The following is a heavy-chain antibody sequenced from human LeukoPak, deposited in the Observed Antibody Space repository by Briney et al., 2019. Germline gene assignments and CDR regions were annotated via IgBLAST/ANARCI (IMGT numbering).Heavy chain of an antibody. CDR1: GYTFTSYG. Sequence: ASVKVSCKASGYTFTSYGISWVRQAPGQGLEWMGWISAYNGNTNYAQKLQGRVTMTTDTSTSTAYMELRGLRSDDTAVYYCARHHYYGSGSYSWFDPWGQGTLVTVSS. J-gene: IGHJ5*02. CDR2: ISAYNGNT. V-gene: IGHV1-18*01. D-gene: IGHD3-10*01. CDR3: ARHHYYGSGSYSWFDP.